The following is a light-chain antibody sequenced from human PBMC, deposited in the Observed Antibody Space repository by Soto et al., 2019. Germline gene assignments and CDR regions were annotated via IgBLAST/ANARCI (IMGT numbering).Light chain of an antibody. CDR1: QSFSSSY. V-gene: IGKV3-20*01. CDR2: GAS. J-gene: IGKJ1*01. CDR3: QHYGSSVWT. Sequence: EIVVPPSAGTLSLSPGEIATLSCRASQSFSSSYLAWYQHKPGQAPRLLIYGASSTATGIPDMFSGSGSGTDFTLTISRLEPEDFAVYYCQHYGSSVWTFGQGTKVEIK.